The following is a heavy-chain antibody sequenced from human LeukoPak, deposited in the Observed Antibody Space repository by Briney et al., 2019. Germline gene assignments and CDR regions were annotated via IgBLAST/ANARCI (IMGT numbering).Heavy chain of an antibody. V-gene: IGHV3-53*01. D-gene: IGHD3-3*01. CDR2: IYSGGST. J-gene: IGHJ3*02. CDR3: ARNYDFWSGYYRSGAFDI. CDR1: GFTVSSNY. Sequence: GGSLRLSCAASGFTVSSNYMSWVRQAPGKGLEWASVIYSGGSTYYADSVKGRFTISRDNSKNTLYLQMNSLRAEDTAVYYCARNYDFWSGYYRSGAFDIWGQGTMVTVSS.